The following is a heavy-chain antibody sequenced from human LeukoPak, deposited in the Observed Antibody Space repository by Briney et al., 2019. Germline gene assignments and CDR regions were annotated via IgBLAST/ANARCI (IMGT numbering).Heavy chain of an antibody. V-gene: IGHV3-11*06. CDR1: GFTVSSNY. D-gene: IGHD5-12*01. CDR3: ASGYDWGENLGLGQLVDY. CDR2: ISSSSSYT. J-gene: IGHJ4*02. Sequence: KSGGSLRLSCAAASGFTVSSNYMSWVRQAPGKGLEWVSYISSSSSYTNYADSVKGRFTISRDNAKNSLYLQMNSLRAEDTAVYYCASGYDWGENLGLGQLVDYWGQGTLVTVSS.